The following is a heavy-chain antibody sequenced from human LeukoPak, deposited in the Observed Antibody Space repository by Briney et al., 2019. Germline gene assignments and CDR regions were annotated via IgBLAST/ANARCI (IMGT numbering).Heavy chain of an antibody. CDR1: GYTLTGYF. V-gene: IGHV1-2*02. CDR3: ARYGVGYYDSSGYYYFQH. Sequence: PWASVIYSCKASGYTLTGYFLHLVRQAPRQGLEWMGWINPNSGGPNYAQKFQGRVTMTRDTSISTAYMELSRLRSDDTAVYYSARYGVGYYDSSGYYYFQHWGQGTLVTVSS. CDR2: INPNSGGP. J-gene: IGHJ1*01. D-gene: IGHD3-22*01.